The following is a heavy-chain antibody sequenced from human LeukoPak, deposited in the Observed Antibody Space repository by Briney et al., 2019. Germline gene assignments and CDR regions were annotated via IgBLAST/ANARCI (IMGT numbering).Heavy chain of an antibody. CDR2: ISGSGGST. D-gene: IGHD3-3*01. CDR3: AKVPNYDFWSGRYYFDY. Sequence: PGGSLRLSCAASGFTFSSYAMSWVRQAPGKGLEWVSAISGSGGSTYYADSVKGRFTISRDNSKNTLYLQMNSLRAEDAAVYYCAKVPNYDFWSGRYYFDYWGQGTLVTVSS. V-gene: IGHV3-23*01. CDR1: GFTFSSYA. J-gene: IGHJ4*02.